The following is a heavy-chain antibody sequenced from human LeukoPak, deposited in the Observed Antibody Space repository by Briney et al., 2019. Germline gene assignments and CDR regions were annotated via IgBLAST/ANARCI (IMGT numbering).Heavy chain of an antibody. CDR1: GGSISSTNW. Sequence: SETLSLTCGVSGGSISSTNWWTGGRQPPGEGLEWIGEGHLSGRTHYTPSLDSRVTMSVDMPENHISHKLTSVSAADTAVYYCAREGGPYRPLDYSGQGTLVTVSS. CDR2: GHLSGRT. D-gene: IGHD2-15*01. V-gene: IGHV4-4*02. CDR3: AREGGPYRPLDY. J-gene: IGHJ4*02.